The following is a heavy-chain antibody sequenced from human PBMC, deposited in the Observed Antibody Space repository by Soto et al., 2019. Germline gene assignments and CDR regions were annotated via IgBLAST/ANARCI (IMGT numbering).Heavy chain of an antibody. J-gene: IGHJ4*02. D-gene: IGHD6-19*01. V-gene: IGHV3-7*03. CDR2: INQDGGGT. Sequence: GGSLRLSXVASGFTFISSFMGWVRQAPGKGLEWVANINQDGGGTYYVDSVEGRFTISRDNAKDSLYLQMNSLRGEDTAVYYCVRYFRGSGRYFFDYWGQGTLVTVSS. CDR3: VRYFRGSGRYFFDY. CDR1: GFTFISSF.